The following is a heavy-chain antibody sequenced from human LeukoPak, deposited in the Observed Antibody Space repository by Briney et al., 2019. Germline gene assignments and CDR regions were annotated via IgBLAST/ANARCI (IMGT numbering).Heavy chain of an antibody. CDR2: ISYDGSNK. CDR3: ARGIDSGSLGDAFDI. D-gene: IGHD1-26*01. Sequence: PGGSLRLSCAASGFTFSSYGMHWVRQAPGKGLEWVAVISYDGSNKYYADSVKGRFTISRDNSKNTLYLQMNSLRAEDTAVYYCARGIDSGSLGDAFDIWGQGTMVTVSS. V-gene: IGHV3-30*03. CDR1: GFTFSSYG. J-gene: IGHJ3*02.